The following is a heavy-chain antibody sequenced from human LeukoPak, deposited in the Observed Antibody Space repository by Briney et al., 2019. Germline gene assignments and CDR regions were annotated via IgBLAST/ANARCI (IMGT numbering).Heavy chain of an antibody. J-gene: IGHJ4*02. CDR2: IYYSGST. CDR1: GGSISSGDYY. D-gene: IGHD2-2*02. Sequence: SQTLSLTCTVSGGSISSGDYYWSWIRQPPGKGLEWIGYIYYSGSTYYNPSLKSRVTISVDTSKNQFSLKLSSVTAADTAVYYCARASTLYGHYPDYWGQGTLVTVSS. V-gene: IGHV4-30-4*08. CDR3: ARASTLYGHYPDY.